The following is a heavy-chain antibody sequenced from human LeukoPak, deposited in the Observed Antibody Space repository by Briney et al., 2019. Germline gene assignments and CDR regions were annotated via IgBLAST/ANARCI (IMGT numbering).Heavy chain of an antibody. J-gene: IGHJ5*02. Sequence: GASVKVSCKASGYTFTSYGISWVRQAPGQGLEWMGWISAYNGNTNYAQKLQGRVTMTTDTSTSTAYMELRSLRSDDTAVYYCARDDALTGENWFDPWGQGTLVTVSS. CDR2: ISAYNGNT. V-gene: IGHV1-18*01. D-gene: IGHD3-9*01. CDR1: GYTFTSYG. CDR3: ARDDALTGENWFDP.